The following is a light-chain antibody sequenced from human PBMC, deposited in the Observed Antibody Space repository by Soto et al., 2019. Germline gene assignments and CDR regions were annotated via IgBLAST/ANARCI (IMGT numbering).Light chain of an antibody. J-gene: IGKJ2*01. Sequence: EIVVTQSPGTLSLSPGERATLSCRASQSVSSSYLAWYQQKPGQAPTLLIYGASTRATGIPDRFSGSGSGTDFTLTISRLEPEGFAVYYCQQYGSSPLYTFGQGTKLEIK. CDR2: GAS. CDR3: QQYGSSPLYT. V-gene: IGKV3-20*01. CDR1: QSVSSSY.